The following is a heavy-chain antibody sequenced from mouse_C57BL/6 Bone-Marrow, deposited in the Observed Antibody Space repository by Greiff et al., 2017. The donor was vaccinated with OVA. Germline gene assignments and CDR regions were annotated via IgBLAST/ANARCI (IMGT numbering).Heavy chain of an antibody. CDR2: IYPGDGDT. CDR1: GYAFSSSW. CDR3: ARESYYYGSSSLYFDY. J-gene: IGHJ2*01. Sequence: VQLQQSGPELVKPGASVKISCKASGYAFSSSWMNWVKQRPGKGLEWIGRIYPGDGDTNYNGKFKGKATLTADKSSSTAYMQLSSLTSEDSAVYFCARESYYYGSSSLYFDYWGQGTTLTVSS. V-gene: IGHV1-82*01. D-gene: IGHD1-1*01.